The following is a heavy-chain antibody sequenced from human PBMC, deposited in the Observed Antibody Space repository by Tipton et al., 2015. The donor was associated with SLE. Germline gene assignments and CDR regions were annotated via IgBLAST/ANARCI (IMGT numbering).Heavy chain of an antibody. CDR2: IYYSGST. D-gene: IGHD3-3*01. Sequence: TLSLTCTVSGVSINTYYWSWIRQPPGKGLEWIGHIYYSGSTSYNPSLKSRVTLLLDTSKNQFSVRLNSVTAADTAVYYCARGRFLEWSGMDVWGQGTTVTVSS. J-gene: IGHJ6*02. V-gene: IGHV4-59*01. CDR1: GVSINTYY. CDR3: ARGRFLEWSGMDV.